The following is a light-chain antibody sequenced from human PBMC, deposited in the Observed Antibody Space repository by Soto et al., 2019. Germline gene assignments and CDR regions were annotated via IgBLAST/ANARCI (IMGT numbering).Light chain of an antibody. V-gene: IGLV1-40*01. J-gene: IGLJ2*01. CDR3: QSYDSSLSGVV. CDR1: RSNIGAGYD. CDR2: GNS. Sequence: QSVLTQPPSVSGAPGQRVTISCTGSRSNIGAGYDVHWYQQLPGTAPKLLIYGNSNRPSGVPDRFSGSKSVTSASLAITGLQAEDEADYYCQSYDSSLSGVVFGGGTKLTVL.